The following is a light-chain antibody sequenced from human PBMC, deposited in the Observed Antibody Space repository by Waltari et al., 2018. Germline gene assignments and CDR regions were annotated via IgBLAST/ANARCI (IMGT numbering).Light chain of an antibody. Sequence: RASQSLTKAYIPSFQQEPGRPPELLICCASSRAAGIPALFSGSGSGTDFSLTISRLEPADSAVYFCQQYGGSILDTFGQATKLEIK. CDR3: QQYGGSILDT. CDR2: CAS. V-gene: IGKV3-20*01. CDR1: QSLTKAY. J-gene: IGKJ2*01.